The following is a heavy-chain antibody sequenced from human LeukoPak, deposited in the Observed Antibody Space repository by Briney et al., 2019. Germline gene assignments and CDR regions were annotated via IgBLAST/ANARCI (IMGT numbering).Heavy chain of an antibody. CDR2: ISYDGSNK. CDR1: GFTFSSYG. CDR3: AEEDYSWYVFDY. Sequence: PGGSLRLSCAASGFTFSSYGMHWVRQAPGKGLEWVAVISYDGSNKYYADSVKGRFTISRDNSRNTLYLQMNSLRAEDTAVYYCAEEDYSWYVFDYWGQGTLVTVSS. J-gene: IGHJ4*02. D-gene: IGHD3-10*01. V-gene: IGHV3-30*18.